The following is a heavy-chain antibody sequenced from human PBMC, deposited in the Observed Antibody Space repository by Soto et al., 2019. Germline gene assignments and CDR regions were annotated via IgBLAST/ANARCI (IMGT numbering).Heavy chain of an antibody. V-gene: IGHV3-43*02. CDR3: AKNIGQPGRASAGIDY. CDR1: GFTFNDYA. CDR2: ISGDGGST. J-gene: IGHJ4*02. D-gene: IGHD1-20*01. Sequence: GGSLRLSCAASGFTFNDYAMHWVRQAPGKGLEWVSLISGDGGSTYYADSEKGRFTISRDNSKKSLYLQMNSLRAEDTALDYCAKNIGQPGRASAGIDYWGQGTLVTVSS.